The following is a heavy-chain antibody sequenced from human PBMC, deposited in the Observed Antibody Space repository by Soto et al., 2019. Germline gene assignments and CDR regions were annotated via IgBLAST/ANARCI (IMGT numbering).Heavy chain of an antibody. CDR3: ARDLYDSSGYYSSWFDP. D-gene: IGHD3-22*01. J-gene: IGHJ5*02. CDR2: ISSSGSTI. V-gene: IGHV3-48*03. CDR1: GFTFSSYE. Sequence: GGSLRLSCAASGFTFSSYEMNWVRQAPGKGLEWVSYISSSGSTIYYADSVKGRFTISRDNAKNSLYLQMNSLRAEDTAVYYCARDLYDSSGYYSSWFDPWGQGTLVTVSS.